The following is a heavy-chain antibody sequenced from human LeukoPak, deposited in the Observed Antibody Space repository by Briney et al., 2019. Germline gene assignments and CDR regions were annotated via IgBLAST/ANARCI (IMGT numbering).Heavy chain of an antibody. D-gene: IGHD2-15*01. V-gene: IGHV3-7*01. CDR2: IKQDGSEK. CDR3: ARGHCSGGSCYSSLYDY. J-gene: IGHJ4*02. Sequence: GGSLRLSCAASGFTVSSNYMSWVRQAPGKGLEWVANIKQDGSEKWYADSVKGRFTISRDNAKNSLYLQMNSLRAEDTAVYYCARGHCSGGSCYSSLYDYWGQGTLVTVSS. CDR1: GFTVSSNY.